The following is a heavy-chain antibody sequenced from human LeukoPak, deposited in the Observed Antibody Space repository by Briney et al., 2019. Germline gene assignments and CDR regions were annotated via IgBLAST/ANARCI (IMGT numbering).Heavy chain of an antibody. J-gene: IGHJ4*02. CDR2: ISGSGGST. D-gene: IGHD2-2*02. CDR3: AKEGPGYCSSTSCYMEGSIDY. V-gene: IGHV3-23*01. Sequence: GGSLRLSCAASGFTFSSYAMSWVRQAPVKGLEWVSAISGSGGSTYYADSVKGRFTISRDNSKNTLYLQMNGLRAEDTAVYYCAKEGPGYCSSTSCYMEGSIDYWGQGTLVTVSS. CDR1: GFTFSSYA.